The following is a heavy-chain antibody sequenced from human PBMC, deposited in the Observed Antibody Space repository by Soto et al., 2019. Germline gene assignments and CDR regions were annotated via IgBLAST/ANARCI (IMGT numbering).Heavy chain of an antibody. V-gene: IGHV1-69*06. CDR2: IIPIFGTA. D-gene: IGHD3-10*01. CDR3: AREGGSASYRGYYFDY. J-gene: IGHJ4*02. Sequence: QVQLVQSGAEVKKPGSSVKVSCKASGGTFSSYAISWVRQAPGQGLEWMGGIIPIFGTANYAQKFQGRVTITADKSKSTAYMELSSLRSEDTAVYYCAREGGSASYRGYYFDYWGQGTLVTVSS. CDR1: GGTFSSYA.